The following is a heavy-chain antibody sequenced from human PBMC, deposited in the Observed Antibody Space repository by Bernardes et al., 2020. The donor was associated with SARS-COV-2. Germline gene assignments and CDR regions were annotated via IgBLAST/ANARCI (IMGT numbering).Heavy chain of an antibody. Sequence: GYLTPSCPASGLTFTSSSMNWVRPAPWKGLEWVSSLSSSSSYIYYADSVKGRFTISRDNAKNSLYLQMNSLRAEDTAVYYCASIAAAGTSTYYYYGMDVWVQGTTITVSS. J-gene: IGHJ6*02. CDR3: ASIAAAGTSTYYYYGMDV. V-gene: IGHV3-21*01. CDR1: GLTFTSSS. D-gene: IGHD6-13*01. CDR2: LSSSSSYI.